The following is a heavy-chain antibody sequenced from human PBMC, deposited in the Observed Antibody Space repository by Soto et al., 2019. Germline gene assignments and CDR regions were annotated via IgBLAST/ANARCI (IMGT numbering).Heavy chain of an antibody. CDR3: ARDTTPSL. Sequence: QVQLQESGPGLVKPSETLSLTCTVSGASISSYYWSWIRQPPGKGLEWIGYVYYIGSTNYNPSLKGRVXXSVDPSKNQFSLKLSSVTAADTAMYYCARDTTPSLWGQGTLVTVSS. D-gene: IGHD1-1*01. J-gene: IGHJ4*02. CDR1: GASISSYY. CDR2: VYYIGST. V-gene: IGHV4-59*01.